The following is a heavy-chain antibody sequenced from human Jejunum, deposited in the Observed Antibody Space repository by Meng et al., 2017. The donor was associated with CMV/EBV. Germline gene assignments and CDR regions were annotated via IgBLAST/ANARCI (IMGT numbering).Heavy chain of an antibody. CDR2: ISAYKGNT. Sequence: MSWVRQATGQGLEWMGRISAYKGNTNYAQKFQGRVTMTTDTSTVTAYMELRSLRSDDTAMYYCARAGYCSTASCYMDLYYYGMDVWGQGTTVTVSS. D-gene: IGHD2-2*02. CDR3: ARAGYCSTASCYMDLYYYGMDV. J-gene: IGHJ6*02. V-gene: IGHV1-18*01.